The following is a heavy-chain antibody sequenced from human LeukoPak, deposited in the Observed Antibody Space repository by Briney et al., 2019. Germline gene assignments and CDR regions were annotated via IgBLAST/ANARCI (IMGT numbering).Heavy chain of an antibody. J-gene: IGHJ4*02. CDR1: GFTFSNFA. V-gene: IGHV3-21*01. CDR3: ARIGAGSSRDY. Sequence: GGSLRLSCAASGFTFSNFAMTWVRQAPGKGLEWVSSIVGSSSTYYADSLKGRFTISRDNAKNSLYLQMNSLRAEDTAVYYCARIGAGSSRDYWGQGTLVTVFS. CDR2: IVGSSST. D-gene: IGHD6-13*01.